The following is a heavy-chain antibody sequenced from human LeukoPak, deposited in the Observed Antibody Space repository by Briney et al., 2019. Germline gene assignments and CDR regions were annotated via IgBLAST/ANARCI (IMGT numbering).Heavy chain of an antibody. D-gene: IGHD6-13*01. V-gene: IGHV3-53*01. CDR1: GFTVSSNY. Sequence: GGSLRLSCAASGFTVSSNYMSWVRQGPGKGLECVSVISNDGDTYYADSVKGRFTISRDTSKNTVSLQMNSLRAEDTAVYYCARSKGAAAAYYYYYMDVWGKGTTVTISS. CDR3: ARSKGAAAAYYYYYMDV. J-gene: IGHJ6*03. CDR2: ISNDGDT.